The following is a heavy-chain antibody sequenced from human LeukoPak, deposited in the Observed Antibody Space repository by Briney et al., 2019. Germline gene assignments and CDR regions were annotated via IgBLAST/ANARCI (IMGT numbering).Heavy chain of an antibody. Sequence: GASVKVSCKASGYTFTSYGISWVRQAPGQGLEWMGRISAYNGNTNYAQKLQGRVTMTTDTSTSTAYMELRSLRSDDTAVYYCARAYGVGATRFIGYWGQGTLVTVSS. CDR2: ISAYNGNT. CDR1: GYTFTSYG. V-gene: IGHV1-18*01. CDR3: ARAYGVGATRFIGY. D-gene: IGHD1-26*01. J-gene: IGHJ4*02.